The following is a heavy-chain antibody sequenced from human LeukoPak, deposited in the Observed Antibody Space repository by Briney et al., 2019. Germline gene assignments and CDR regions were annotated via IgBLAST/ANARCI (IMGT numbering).Heavy chain of an antibody. CDR3: ASIAAASSEEGVRFDP. D-gene: IGHD6-13*01. CDR2: IYYSGST. Sequence: PSETLSLTCTVSGGSISSYYWSWIRQPPGKGLEWIGYIYYSGSTNYNPSLKSRVTISVDTSKNQFSLKLSSVTAADTAVYYCASIAAASSEEGVRFDPWGQGTLVTVSS. V-gene: IGHV4-59*08. J-gene: IGHJ5*02. CDR1: GGSISSYY.